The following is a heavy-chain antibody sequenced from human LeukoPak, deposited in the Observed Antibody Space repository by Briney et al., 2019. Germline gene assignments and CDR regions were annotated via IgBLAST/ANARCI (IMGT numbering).Heavy chain of an antibody. CDR3: ARVNIGVAFWSGYPY. J-gene: IGHJ4*02. Sequence: GASVTVSCKASGYTFTSYGISWVRQAPGQGLEWMGWISAYNGNTNYAQKLQGWVTMTRDTSISTAYMELRSLRSDDTAVYYCARVNIGVAFWSGYPYWGQGTLVTVSS. V-gene: IGHV1-18*01. D-gene: IGHD3-3*01. CDR2: ISAYNGNT. CDR1: GYTFTSYG.